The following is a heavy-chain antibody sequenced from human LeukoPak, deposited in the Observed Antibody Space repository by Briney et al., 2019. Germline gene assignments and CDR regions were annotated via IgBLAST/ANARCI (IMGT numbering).Heavy chain of an antibody. D-gene: IGHD6-19*01. CDR3: AREIAVASTFDY. CDR1: GGSISSYY. Sequence: SETLSLTCIVSGGSISSYYWSWIRQPPGKGLEWIRYIYYSGSTNYNPSLKSRVTISVDTSKNQFSLKLSSVTAADTAVYYCAREIAVASTFDYWGQGTLVTVSS. CDR2: IYYSGST. J-gene: IGHJ4*02. V-gene: IGHV4-59*01.